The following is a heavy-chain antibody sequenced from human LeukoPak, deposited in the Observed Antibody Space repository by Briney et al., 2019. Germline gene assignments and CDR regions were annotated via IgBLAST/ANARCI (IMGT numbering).Heavy chain of an antibody. CDR1: GFSFPYG. V-gene: IGHV3-7*01. D-gene: IGHD2-21*01. CDR2: IKQDGSEK. J-gene: IGHJ4*02. CDR3: AAWYAESTQEHNL. Sequence: GGSLRLSCEASGFSFPYGMSWVRQAPGKGLEWVANIKQDGSEKYYVDSVKGRFTTSRDNAEASFYLEMNSLRDEDTAVYYCAAWYAESTQEHNLWGQGIRVTVSS.